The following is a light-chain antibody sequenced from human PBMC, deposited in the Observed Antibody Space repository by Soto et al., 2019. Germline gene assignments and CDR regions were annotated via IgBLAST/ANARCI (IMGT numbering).Light chain of an antibody. J-gene: IGKJ4*01. CDR1: QSVSRY. Sequence: EIVLTQSPATLSLSPGERATLSCRASQSVSRYLAWYQQKPGQAPRLLIYDASNRATGIPDRFSGSGSGTDFTLTISRLDPEDFAVYYCQQYNSPLTFGGGTKVEIK. V-gene: IGKV3-11*01. CDR2: DAS. CDR3: QQYNSPLT.